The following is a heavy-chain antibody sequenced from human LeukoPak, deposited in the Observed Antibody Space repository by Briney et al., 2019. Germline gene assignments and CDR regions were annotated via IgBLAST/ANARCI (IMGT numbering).Heavy chain of an antibody. D-gene: IGHD5-18*01. CDR2: IYHSGST. CDR1: GYSISSGYY. J-gene: IGHJ6*03. V-gene: IGHV4-38-2*02. Sequence: SETLSLTCTVSGYSISSGYYWGWIRQPPGKGLEWIGSIYHSGSTYYNPSLKSRVTISVDTSKNQFSLKLSSVTAADTAVYYCARERRGYSFGYYYYYYMDVWGKGTTVTVSS. CDR3: ARERRGYSFGYYYYYYMDV.